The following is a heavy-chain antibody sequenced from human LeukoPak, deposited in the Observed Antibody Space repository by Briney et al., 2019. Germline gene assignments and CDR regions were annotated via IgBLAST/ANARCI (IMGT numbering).Heavy chain of an antibody. CDR2: IYGGDTT. CDR1: EFPVSDYY. V-gene: IGHV3-66*01. Sequence: QPGGSLRLSCAASEFPVSDYYMSWVRQAPGKGLEWVSIIYGGDTTHYADFVKARFTISRDSSKNTLYLQMNSLRAEDTAVYYCARDLFFDYWGQGILVTVSS. D-gene: IGHD2-21*01. J-gene: IGHJ4*02. CDR3: ARDLFFDY.